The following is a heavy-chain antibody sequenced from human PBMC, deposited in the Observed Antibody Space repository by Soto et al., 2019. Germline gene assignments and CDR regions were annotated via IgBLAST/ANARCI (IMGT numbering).Heavy chain of an antibody. CDR2: TYYRSKWYN. CDR1: GDSVSSNSAA. V-gene: IGHV6-1*01. D-gene: IGHD3-10*01. CDR3: ARAQVVISGNWFDP. Sequence: SQTLSLTCAISGDSVSSNSAAWNWIRQSPSRGLEWLGRTYYRSKWYNDYAVSVKSRITINPDTSKNQFSRQLNSVTPEDTAVYYCARAQVVISGNWFDPWGQGTLVTVSS. J-gene: IGHJ5*02.